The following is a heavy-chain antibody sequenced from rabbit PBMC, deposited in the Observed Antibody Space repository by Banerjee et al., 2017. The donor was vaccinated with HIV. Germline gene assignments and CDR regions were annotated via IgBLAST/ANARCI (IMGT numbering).Heavy chain of an antibody. Sequence: QEQLEESGGGLVKPEGSLTLTCKAAGFDLSSYYYMYWVRQAPGKGLELIARIYSGSGNTYYASWAKGRFTISKTSSTTVTLQMTSLTVADTATYFCARGLYSSDNLWGPGTLVTVS. J-gene: IGHJ4*01. CDR1: GFDLSSYYY. V-gene: IGHV1S45*01. CDR2: IYSGSGNT. D-gene: IGHD4-1*01. CDR3: ARGLYSSDNL.